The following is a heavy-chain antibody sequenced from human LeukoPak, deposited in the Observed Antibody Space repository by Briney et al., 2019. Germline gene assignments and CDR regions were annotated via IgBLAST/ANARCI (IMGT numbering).Heavy chain of an antibody. J-gene: IGHJ6*04. CDR2: IYYCGST. Sequence: SQTLSLTCTVSGGSISSGDYYWSWIRQPPGTGLEWIGYIYYCGSTYYNPSLKSRVTISVDTSKNQFSLKLSSVTAADTAVYYCASHLVVPAAMDNYYGMDVWGKGTTVTVSS. D-gene: IGHD2-2*01. CDR3: ASHLVVPAAMDNYYGMDV. CDR1: GGSISSGDYY. V-gene: IGHV4-30-4*01.